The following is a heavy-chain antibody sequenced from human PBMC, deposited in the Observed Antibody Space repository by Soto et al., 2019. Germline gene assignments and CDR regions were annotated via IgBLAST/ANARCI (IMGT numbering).Heavy chain of an antibody. CDR3: XRDLHGDPYY. CDR2: ISAYNGNT. J-gene: IGHJ4*02. D-gene: IGHD4-17*01. Sequence: QVQLVQSGAEVKKPGASVKVSCKASGYTFTSYGISWVRQAPGQGLEWMGWISAYNGNTNYAQKXXXXXXXXXXXXXXXXXXXXXXXXXXXXXXXXXXRDLHGDPYYWGQGTLVTVSS. V-gene: IGHV1-18*01. CDR1: GYTFTSYG.